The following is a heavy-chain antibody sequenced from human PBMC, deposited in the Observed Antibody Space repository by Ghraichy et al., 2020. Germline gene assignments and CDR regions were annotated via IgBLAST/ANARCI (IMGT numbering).Heavy chain of an antibody. V-gene: IGHV4-39*01. CDR1: GGSFSSSSYY. Sequence: SETLSLTCTVSGGSFSSSSYYWGWIRQPPGKGLEWIGSFYYSGSTYYSPSLKSRVPLSVDTSKNQFSLKLSSVTAADTAVYYCARQGRTYYYDSTAYGMDVWGQGTTVTVSS. J-gene: IGHJ6*02. CDR3: ARQGRTYYYDSTAYGMDV. CDR2: FYYSGST. D-gene: IGHD3-16*01.